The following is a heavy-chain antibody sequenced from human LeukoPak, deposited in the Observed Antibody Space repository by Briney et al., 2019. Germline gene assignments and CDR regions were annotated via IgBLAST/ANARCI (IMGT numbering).Heavy chain of an antibody. CDR3: AGYYDSSGYYYFDY. V-gene: IGHV3-66*02. D-gene: IGHD3-22*01. J-gene: IGHJ4*02. CDR1: GFTVSSNY. CDR2: IYSGGST. Sequence: PGGSLGLSCAASGFTVSSNYMSWVRQAPGKGLEWVSVIYSGGSTYYADSVKGRFTISRDNSKNTLYLQMNSLRAEDTAVYYCAGYYDSSGYYYFDYWGQGTLVTVSS.